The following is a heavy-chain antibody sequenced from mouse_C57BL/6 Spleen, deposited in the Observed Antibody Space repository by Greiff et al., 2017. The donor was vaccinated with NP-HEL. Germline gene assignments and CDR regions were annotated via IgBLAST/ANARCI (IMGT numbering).Heavy chain of an antibody. Sequence: VKLVESGPGLVQPSQSLSITCTVSGFSLTSYGVHWVRQSPGKGLEWLGVIWSGGSTDYNAAFISRLSISKDNSKSQVFFKMNSLQADDTAIYYGARMSLLLRSPYYFDYWGQGTTLTVSS. CDR1: GFSLTSYG. D-gene: IGHD1-1*01. V-gene: IGHV2-2*01. CDR2: IWSGGST. CDR3: ARMSLLLRSPYYFDY. J-gene: IGHJ2*01.